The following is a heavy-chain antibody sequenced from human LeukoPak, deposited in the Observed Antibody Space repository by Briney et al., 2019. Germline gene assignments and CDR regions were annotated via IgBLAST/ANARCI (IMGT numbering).Heavy chain of an antibody. CDR3: AKGQVGYDAFDI. CDR2: IYYSGST. Sequence: SETLSPTCTVSGGPISSYYWSWIRQPPGKGLEWIGYIYYSGSTNYNPSLKSRVTISVDTSKNQFSLKLSSVTAADTAVYYCAKGQVGYDAFDIWGQGTMVTVSS. CDR1: GGPISSYY. D-gene: IGHD1-26*01. J-gene: IGHJ3*02. V-gene: IGHV4-59*01.